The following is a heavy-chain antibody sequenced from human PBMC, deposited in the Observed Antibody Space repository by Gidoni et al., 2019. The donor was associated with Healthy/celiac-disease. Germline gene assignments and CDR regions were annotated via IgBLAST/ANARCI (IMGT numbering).Heavy chain of an antibody. CDR2: IKSKTDGGTT. CDR1: GFTFSTAW. Sequence: EVQLVESGGGLVKPGGSLRLSCEASGFTFSTAWMNWVRQAPGKGLEWVGRIKSKTDGGTTDYAAPVKGRFTISRDDSKNTLYLQMNSLKTEDTAVYYCTTDKLTMIVGTGDYWGQGTLVTVSS. D-gene: IGHD3-22*01. V-gene: IGHV3-15*07. J-gene: IGHJ4*02. CDR3: TTDKLTMIVGTGDY.